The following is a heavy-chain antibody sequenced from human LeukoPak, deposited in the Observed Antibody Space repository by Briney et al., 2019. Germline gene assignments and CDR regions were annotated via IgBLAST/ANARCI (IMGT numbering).Heavy chain of an antibody. Sequence: SQTLSLTFAISGDSVSSNSAAWNWIRQSPSRVLEWLGRTYYRSQWFNDYAVSVKSRITLSPDTSKNQFSLQLNSVTPEDTAVYYCARVGGSGWYAFDYWGQGTLVTVSS. V-gene: IGHV6-1*01. CDR3: ARVGGSGWYAFDY. CDR2: TYYRSQWFN. J-gene: IGHJ4*02. D-gene: IGHD6-19*01. CDR1: GDSVSSNSAA.